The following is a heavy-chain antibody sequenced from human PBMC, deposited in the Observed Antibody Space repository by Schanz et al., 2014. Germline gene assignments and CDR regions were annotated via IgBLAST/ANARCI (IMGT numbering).Heavy chain of an antibody. J-gene: IGHJ4*02. CDR2: ISGESYYI. CDR1: GFTFSDYY. V-gene: IGHV3-11*06. Sequence: QVQLVESGGGLVKPGGSLRLSCAASGFTFSDYYMNWIRQAPGKGLEWVSYISGESYYITYADSVKGRFTISRDNAKNSLYLQMNSLRAEDTAVYYCASMSDSGSFDSWGQGTLVTVSS. D-gene: IGHD1-26*01. CDR3: ASMSDSGSFDS.